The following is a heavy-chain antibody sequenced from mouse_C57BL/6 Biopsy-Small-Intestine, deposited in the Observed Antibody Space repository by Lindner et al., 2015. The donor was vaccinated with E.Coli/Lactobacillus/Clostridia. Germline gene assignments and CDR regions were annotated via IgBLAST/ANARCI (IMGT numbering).Heavy chain of an antibody. CDR3: VRDQPYSNTEKTAFDL. V-gene: IGHV1-55*01. CDR2: ISAFTGNT. Sequence: SVKVSCKASGYDFSTYGITWVRQAPGQGLEWMGYISAFTGNTNYAPRLRGRGTMTTDTSTSTAYMELWSLRSDDTAVYYCVRDQPYSNTEKTAFDLWGQGTLVTVSS. J-gene: IGHJ4*01. CDR1: GYDFSTYG. D-gene: IGHD2-5*01.